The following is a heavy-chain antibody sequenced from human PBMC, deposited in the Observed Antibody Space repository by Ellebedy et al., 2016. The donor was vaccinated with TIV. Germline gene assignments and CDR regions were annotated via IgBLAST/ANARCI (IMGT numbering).Heavy chain of an antibody. V-gene: IGHV1-18*04. J-gene: IGHJ5*02. CDR3: TRDWPYYDSGTVKGWFDA. D-gene: IGHD3-16*01. Sequence: AASVKVSCKASGYTFTIYGITWVRQAPGQGLEWMGWISAHNGNTIYAQKFQGRVTMTTDTPTSTAYMEMRSLRSDDTAQFYCTRDWPYYDSGTVKGWFDAWGQGTLVTVSS. CDR2: ISAHNGNT. CDR1: GYTFTIYG.